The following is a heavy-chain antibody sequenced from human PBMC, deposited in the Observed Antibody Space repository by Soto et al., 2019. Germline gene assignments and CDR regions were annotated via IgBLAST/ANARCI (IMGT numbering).Heavy chain of an antibody. CDR2: ISGTGSST. CDR1: GFTFTSYA. CDR3: AKTLRSKLTPFAY. V-gene: IGHV3-23*01. J-gene: IGHJ4*02. Sequence: DVQLLESGGAFIQPGGSLRLSCAASGFTFTSYAMSWVRQAPGKGLEWVSHISGTGSSTYYADSVKGRFTISRDSSRNTLYRQMLSLTVDDTAVYFCAKTLRSKLTPFAYWGLGTLVTVSS. D-gene: IGHD3-9*01.